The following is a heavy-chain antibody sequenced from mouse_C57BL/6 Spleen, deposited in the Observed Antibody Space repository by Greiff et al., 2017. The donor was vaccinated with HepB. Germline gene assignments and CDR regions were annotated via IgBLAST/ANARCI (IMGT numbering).Heavy chain of an antibody. D-gene: IGHD1-1*01. J-gene: IGHJ4*01. Sequence: EVMLVESEGGLVQPGSSMKLSCTASGFTFSDYYMAWVRQVPEKGLEWVANINYDGSSTYYLDSLKSRFIISRDNAKNILYLQMSSLKSEDTATYYCAREIYYGSSSYYAMDYWGQGTSVTVSS. CDR3: AREIYYGSSSYYAMDY. CDR2: INYDGSST. V-gene: IGHV5-16*01. CDR1: GFTFSDYY.